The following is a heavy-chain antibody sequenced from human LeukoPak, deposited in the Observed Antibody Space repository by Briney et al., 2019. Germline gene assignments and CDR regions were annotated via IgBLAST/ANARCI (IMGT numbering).Heavy chain of an antibody. J-gene: IGHJ4*02. V-gene: IGHV1-18*01. CDR3: ARVRAYAATEKNFDY. D-gene: IGHD4-17*01. Sequence: GASVKVSCKASGYTFIKYDTHWVRQAPGQGLEWMGWISAYNGNTNYAQKLQGRVTMTTDTSTSTAYMELRSLRSDDTAVYFCARVRAYAATEKNFDYWGQGTLVTVSS. CDR1: GYTFIKYD. CDR2: ISAYNGNT.